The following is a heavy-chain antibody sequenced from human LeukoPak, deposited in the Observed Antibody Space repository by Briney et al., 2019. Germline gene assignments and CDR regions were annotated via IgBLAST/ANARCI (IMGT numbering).Heavy chain of an antibody. J-gene: IGHJ4*02. V-gene: IGHV3-30*02. CDR1: GFTFSSYG. Sequence: GGSLRLSCAASGFTFSSYGMHWVRQAPGKGLEWVAFIRYDGSNKFYADSVKGRFTISRDNSKNTLYLQMNSLRAEDTAVYYCANHLACGSTSCPPFDYWGQGTLVTVSS. CDR3: ANHLACGSTSCPPFDY. CDR2: IRYDGSNK. D-gene: IGHD2-2*01.